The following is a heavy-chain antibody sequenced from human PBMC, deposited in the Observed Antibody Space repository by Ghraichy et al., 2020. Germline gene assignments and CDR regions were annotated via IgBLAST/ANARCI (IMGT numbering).Heavy chain of an antibody. Sequence: SETLSLTCTVSSDSISSSSYYWGWIRQPPGKGLEWIVSISHSGSTYYNPSLKSRVTISVDKSKNQFSLKLSSVTAADTAVYYCARQNKGYTSGWYRIDFDYWGQGTLVTVSS. D-gene: IGHD6-19*01. V-gene: IGHV4-39*01. CDR1: SDSISSSSYY. CDR2: ISHSGST. CDR3: ARQNKGYTSGWYRIDFDY. J-gene: IGHJ4*02.